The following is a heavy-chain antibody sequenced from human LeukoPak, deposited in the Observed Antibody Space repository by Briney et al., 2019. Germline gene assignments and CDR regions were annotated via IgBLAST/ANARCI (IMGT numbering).Heavy chain of an antibody. J-gene: IGHJ5*02. V-gene: IGHV4-34*01. CDR3: ARGAVRYDFWSGYYTRWFDP. CDR2: INHSGST. D-gene: IGHD3-3*01. CDR1: GGSFSGYY. Sequence: PSETLSLTCAVYGGSFSGYYWSWIRQPPGKGLEWMGEINHSGSTNYNPSLKSRVTISVDTSKNQFSLKLSSVTAADTAVYYCARGAVRYDFWSGYYTRWFDPWGQGTLVTVSS.